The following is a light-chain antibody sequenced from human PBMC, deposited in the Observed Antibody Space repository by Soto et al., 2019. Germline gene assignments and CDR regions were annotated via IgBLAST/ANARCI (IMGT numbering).Light chain of an antibody. CDR1: QSVSSN. Sequence: EVVMTQSPATLSVSPGERATLSCRTSQSVSSNLAWYQQKPGQPPRLLIYGASIRATGIPARFSGGGSGTEFTLSISSLQSEDLAGYYCQQGYTFGQGTKLEIK. CDR3: QQGYT. CDR2: GAS. V-gene: IGKV3-15*01. J-gene: IGKJ2*01.